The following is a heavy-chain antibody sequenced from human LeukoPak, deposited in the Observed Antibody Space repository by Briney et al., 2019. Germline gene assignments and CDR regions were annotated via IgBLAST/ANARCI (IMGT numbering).Heavy chain of an antibody. CDR1: GGSFSGYY. V-gene: IGHV4-34*01. Sequence: SETLSLTCAVYGGSFSGYYWAWIRQTPGKGLEWIASIYYSGSTYYDPSLKSRVTISVDTSKNQFSLKLSSVTAADAGVYYCARHPRQTYYFYMDVWGKGTTVTISS. CDR2: IYYSGST. D-gene: IGHD6-25*01. CDR3: ARHPRQTYYFYMDV. J-gene: IGHJ6*03.